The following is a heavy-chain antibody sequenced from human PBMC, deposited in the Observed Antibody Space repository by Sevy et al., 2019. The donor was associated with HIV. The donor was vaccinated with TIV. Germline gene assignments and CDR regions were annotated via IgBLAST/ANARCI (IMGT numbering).Heavy chain of an antibody. J-gene: IGHJ5*02. Sequence: GGSLRLSCAASGFTVTSNYMTWVRQAPGKGLEWVSIVYGGGTTFYADSVKGRFTISRDISKNILHLQMDGLRPEDTAVYYCARDLGAACGDDCFSGWFDPWGQGTLVTVSS. V-gene: IGHV3-66*02. D-gene: IGHD2-21*02. CDR1: GFTVTSNY. CDR3: ARDLGAACGDDCFSGWFDP. CDR2: VYGGGTT.